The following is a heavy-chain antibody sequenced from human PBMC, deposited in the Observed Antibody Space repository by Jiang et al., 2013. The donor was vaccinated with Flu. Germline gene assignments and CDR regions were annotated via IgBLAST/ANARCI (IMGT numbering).Heavy chain of an antibody. J-gene: IGHJ4*02. D-gene: IGHD3-10*01. CDR1: GGSISSGGYS. CDR2: IYHSGST. CDR3: ASSYYYGSGSYLH. V-gene: IGHV4-30-2*01. Sequence: GSGLVKPSQTLSLTCAVSGGSISSGGYSWSWIRQPPGKGLEWIGYIYHSGSTYYNPSLKSRVTISVDRSKNQFSLKLSSVTAADTAVYYCASSYYYGSGSYLHWGQGTLVTVSS.